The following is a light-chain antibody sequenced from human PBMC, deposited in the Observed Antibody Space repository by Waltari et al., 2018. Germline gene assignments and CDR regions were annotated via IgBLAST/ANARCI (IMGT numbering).Light chain of an antibody. J-gene: IGKJ2*01. CDR3: QQYNSWPYT. V-gene: IGKV3-15*01. Sequence: EIVMAQSPGTLSVSPGERVTLSCRASQSVGRNLAWYQQRPGQAPRLLVYGASTRATGVPASFSGSGSGTDFTLTISILQSEDFAIYFCQQYNSWPYTFGQGTKLEMK. CDR2: GAS. CDR1: QSVGRN.